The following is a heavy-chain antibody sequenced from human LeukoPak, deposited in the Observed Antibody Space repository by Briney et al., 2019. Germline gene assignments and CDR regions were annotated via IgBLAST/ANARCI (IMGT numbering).Heavy chain of an antibody. CDR2: IIPIFGTA. J-gene: IGHJ4*02. Sequence: SVKVSCKASGGTSSSYAISWLRQAPGQGLEWMGGIIPIFGTANYAQKFQGRVTITTDESTSTAYMELSSLRSEDTAVYYCVNSARDTAMVTGVSDYWGQGTLVTVSS. CDR3: VNSARDTAMVTGVSDY. CDR1: GGTSSSYA. D-gene: IGHD5-18*01. V-gene: IGHV1-69*05.